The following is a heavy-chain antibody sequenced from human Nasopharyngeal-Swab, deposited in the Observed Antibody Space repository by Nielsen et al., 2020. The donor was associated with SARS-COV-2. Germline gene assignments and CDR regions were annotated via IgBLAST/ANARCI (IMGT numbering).Heavy chain of an antibody. J-gene: IGHJ4*02. CDR2: ISWNSGSI. D-gene: IGHD4-23*01. CDR3: AKGATVVALFDY. Sequence: WIRQPPGKGLEWVSGISWNSGSIGYADSVKGRFTISRDNAKNSLYLQMNSLRAEDMALYYCAKGATVVALFDYWGQGTLVTVSS. V-gene: IGHV3-9*03.